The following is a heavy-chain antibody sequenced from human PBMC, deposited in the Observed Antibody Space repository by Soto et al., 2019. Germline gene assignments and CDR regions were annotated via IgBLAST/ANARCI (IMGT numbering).Heavy chain of an antibody. Sequence: TLSLTCTVSGGSISSNYWTWIRQPPGKGLEWVGYGYDSGSTNYNPSLKSRVTISEDTSKSQFSLKVNSMIAADTAVYYCARYRREAVAGYTLDNWGQGILVTVSS. V-gene: IGHV4-59*01. CDR1: GGSISSNY. CDR3: ARYRREAVAGYTLDN. CDR2: GYDSGST. D-gene: IGHD6-13*01. J-gene: IGHJ4*02.